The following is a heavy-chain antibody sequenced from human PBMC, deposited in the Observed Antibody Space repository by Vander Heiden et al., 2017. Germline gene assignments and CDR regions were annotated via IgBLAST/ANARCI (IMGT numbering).Heavy chain of an antibody. J-gene: IGHJ5*02. CDR2: IWYDGSNK. V-gene: IGHV3-33*01. CDR3: ARDRAAIAADNWFDP. D-gene: IGHD6-6*01. CDR1: GFTFSSSG. Sequence: QVQLVESGGGVVQPGRSLRLSCAASGFTFSSSGLHWVRQAPGKGLEWVAVIWYDGSNKYYADSVKGRFTISRDNSKNTLYLQMNSLRAEDTAVYYCARDRAAIAADNWFDPWGQGTLVTVSS.